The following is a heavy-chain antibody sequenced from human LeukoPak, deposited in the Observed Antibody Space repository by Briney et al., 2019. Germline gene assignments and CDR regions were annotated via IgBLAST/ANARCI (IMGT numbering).Heavy chain of an antibody. D-gene: IGHD1-26*01. J-gene: IGHJ4*02. CDR1: GGSISSSSYI. CDR3: ARHNSGSYYRFDY. CDR2: IYYSGST. V-gene: IGHV4-39*01. Sequence: SETLSLTCTVSGGSISSSSYIWDWVRQPPGKGLEWIGTIYYSGSTYYNPSLKSRVTISVDTSKSQFSLKLSSVTAADTAVYYCARHNSGSYYRFDYWGQGTLVTVSS.